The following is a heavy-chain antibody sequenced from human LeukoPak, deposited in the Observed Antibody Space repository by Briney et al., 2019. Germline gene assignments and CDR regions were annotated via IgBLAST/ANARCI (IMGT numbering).Heavy chain of an antibody. J-gene: IGHJ4*02. CDR2: ISSSSSTI. Sequence: PGGSLRLSCAASGFTFSSYSMNWVRQAPGKGLEWVSYISSSSSTIYYADSVKGRFTISRDNAKKSLYLQMNSLRPEDTAVYYCATWPELRSSSSWFYYWGQGTLVTVSS. V-gene: IGHV3-48*01. CDR1: GFTFSSYS. D-gene: IGHD6-13*01. CDR3: ATWPELRSSSSWFYY.